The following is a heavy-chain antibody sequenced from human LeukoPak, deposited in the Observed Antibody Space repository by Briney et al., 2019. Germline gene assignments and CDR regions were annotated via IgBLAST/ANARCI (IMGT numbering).Heavy chain of an antibody. CDR3: ASTSMIELSDAFDT. V-gene: IGHV1-2*06. CDR1: GYTFTGYY. CDR2: INPNSGGT. J-gene: IGHJ3*02. D-gene: IGHD3-22*01. Sequence: ASVKVSCKASGYTFTGYYMHWVRQAPGQGLEWMGRINPNSGGTNYAQKFQGRVTMTRDTSISTAYMELSRLRSDDTAVYYCASTSMIELSDAFDTWGQGTMVTVSS.